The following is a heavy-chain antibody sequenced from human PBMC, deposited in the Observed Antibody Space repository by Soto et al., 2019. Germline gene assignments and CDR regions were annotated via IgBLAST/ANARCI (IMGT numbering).Heavy chain of an antibody. Sequence: SETLSLTCTVSGGSISSSSYYWGWIRQPPGKGLEWIGSIYYSGSTYYNPSLKSRVTISVDTSKNQFSLYLQMSGLRAEDTALYYCARDMYTNYVNYFDLWGQGTLVTVSS. D-gene: IGHD3-16*01. CDR3: ARDMYTNYVNYFDL. V-gene: IGHV4-39*02. CDR2: IYYSGST. J-gene: IGHJ5*02. CDR1: GGSISSSSYY.